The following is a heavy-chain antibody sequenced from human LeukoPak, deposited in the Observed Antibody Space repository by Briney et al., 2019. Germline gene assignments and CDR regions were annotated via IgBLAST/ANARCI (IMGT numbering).Heavy chain of an antibody. J-gene: IGHJ4*02. V-gene: IGHV4-61*01. CDR2: IYHSGST. CDR1: GGSVSSGSYY. D-gene: IGHD6-19*01. CDR3: ASNIAVAGIDY. Sequence: MASETLSLTCTVSGGSVSSGSYYWSWIRQPPGKGLEWIGYIYHSGSTNYNPSLKGRVTISVDTSKNQFSLKVSSVTAADTAMYYCASNIAVAGIDYWGQGILVTVSS.